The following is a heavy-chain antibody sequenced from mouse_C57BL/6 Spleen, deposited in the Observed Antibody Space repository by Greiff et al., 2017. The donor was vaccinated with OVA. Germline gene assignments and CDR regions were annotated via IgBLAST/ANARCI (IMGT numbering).Heavy chain of an antibody. CDR1: GYTFTDYE. V-gene: IGHV1-15*01. Sequence: QVQLQQSGAELVRPGASVTLSCKASGYTFTDYEMHWVKQTPVHGLEWIGAIDPETGGTAYNQKFKGKAILTADKSSSTAYMELRSLTSEDSAVYYCTRSVVRRRCASWGQGTLVTVSA. CDR2: IDPETGGT. D-gene: IGHD2-14*01. CDR3: TRSVVRRRCAS. J-gene: IGHJ3*01.